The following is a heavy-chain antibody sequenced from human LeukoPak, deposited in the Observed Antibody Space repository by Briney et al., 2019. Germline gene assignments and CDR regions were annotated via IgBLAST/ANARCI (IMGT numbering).Heavy chain of an antibody. J-gene: IGHJ4*02. Sequence: GGSLRLSCAASGFTFSSYAMSWVRQAPGKGLEWVSAISGSGGSTYYADSVKGWFTISRDNSKNTLYLQMNSLRAEDTAVYYCASHQDYYYGSGSYFASFGYWGQGTLVTVSS. CDR1: GFTFSSYA. D-gene: IGHD3-10*01. V-gene: IGHV3-23*01. CDR2: ISGSGGST. CDR3: ASHQDYYYGSGSYFASFGY.